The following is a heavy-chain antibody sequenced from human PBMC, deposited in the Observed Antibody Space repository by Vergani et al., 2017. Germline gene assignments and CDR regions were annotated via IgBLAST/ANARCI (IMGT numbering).Heavy chain of an antibody. J-gene: IGHJ4*02. CDR2: ISYDGSNK. V-gene: IGHV3-30*04. Sequence: VQLVETGGGLIQPGGSLRLSCAASGFTFSSYAMHWVRQAPGKGLEWVAVISYDGSNKYYADSVKGRFTISRDNSKNTLYLQMNSLRAEDTAVYYCARELGLDYWGQGTLVTVSS. CDR3: ARELGLDY. CDR1: GFTFSSYA.